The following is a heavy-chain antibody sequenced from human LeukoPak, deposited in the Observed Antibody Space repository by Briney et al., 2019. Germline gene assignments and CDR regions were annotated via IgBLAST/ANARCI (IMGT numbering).Heavy chain of an antibody. CDR2: IYHSGST. Sequence: SETLSLTCTVSGGSISSGGYYWSWIRQPPGKGLEWIGYIYHSGSTYYNPSLKSRVTISVDRSKNQFSLKLSSVTAADTAVYYCAREPTTYYYDSSGYYSEWGQGTLVTVSS. J-gene: IGHJ4*02. D-gene: IGHD3-22*01. V-gene: IGHV4-30-2*01. CDR3: AREPTTYYYDSSGYYSE. CDR1: GGSISSGGYY.